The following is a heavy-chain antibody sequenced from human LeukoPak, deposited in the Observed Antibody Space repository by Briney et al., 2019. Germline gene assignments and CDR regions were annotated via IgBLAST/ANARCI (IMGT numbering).Heavy chain of an antibody. J-gene: IGHJ4*02. Sequence: ASVKVSCKASGYTFTSYDINWVRQATGQGLERMGWMNRNSGNTGYAQKFQGIVTITRNTSISTAYMELSSLISEDTAVYYCARIDRAYYDFWSGYYTKVNFDYWGQGTLVTVSS. CDR2: MNRNSGNT. CDR3: ARIDRAYYDFWSGYYTKVNFDY. D-gene: IGHD3-3*01. V-gene: IGHV1-8*01. CDR1: GYTFTSYD.